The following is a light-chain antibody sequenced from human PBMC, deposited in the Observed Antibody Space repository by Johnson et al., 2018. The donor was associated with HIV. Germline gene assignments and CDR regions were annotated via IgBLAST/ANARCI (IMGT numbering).Light chain of an antibody. V-gene: IGLV1-51*01. Sequence: QSVLTQPPSVSAAPGQKVTISCSGSSSNIGNNYVSWYQQFPGTAPKLLIYDNNKRPSGIPDRFSGSKSGTSATLGITGLQTGDEADYFCGTWDSSLSAGWVFGTGTKVTVL. CDR2: DNN. J-gene: IGLJ1*01. CDR3: GTWDSSLSAGWV. CDR1: SSNIGNNY.